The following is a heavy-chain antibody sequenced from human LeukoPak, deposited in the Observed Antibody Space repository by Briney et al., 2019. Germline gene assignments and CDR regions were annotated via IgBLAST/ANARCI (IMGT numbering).Heavy chain of an antibody. CDR1: GGSFSGYY. V-gene: IGHV4-59*08. CDR3: ARRHYYDSSGYYYGDAFDI. J-gene: IGHJ3*02. CDR2: IYYSGST. Sequence: SETLSLTCAVYGGSFSGYYWSWIRQPPGKGLEWIGYIYYSGSTNYNPSLKSRVTISVDTSKNQFSLKLSSVTAADTAVYYCARRHYYDSSGYYYGDAFDIWGQGTMVTVSS. D-gene: IGHD3-22*01.